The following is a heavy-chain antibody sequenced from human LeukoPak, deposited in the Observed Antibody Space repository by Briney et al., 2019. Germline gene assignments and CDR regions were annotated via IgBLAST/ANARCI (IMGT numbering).Heavy chain of an antibody. CDR3: ARGILRPQRFDP. V-gene: IGHV4-34*01. CDR1: GGSFSDYY. CDR2: INHST. D-gene: IGHD2-2*02. Sequence: SETLSLTCTVYGGSFSDYYWSWIRQPPGKGPEWIGEINHSTNYNPSLKSRVTISVDTSKNQFSLKLTSVTAADTAVYYCARGILRPQRFDPWGQGTLVTVSS. J-gene: IGHJ5*02.